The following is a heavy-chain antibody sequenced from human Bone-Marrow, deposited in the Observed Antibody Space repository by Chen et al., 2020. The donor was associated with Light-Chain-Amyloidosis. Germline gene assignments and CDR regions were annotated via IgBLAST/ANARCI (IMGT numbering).Heavy chain of an antibody. D-gene: IGHD1-1*01. J-gene: IGHJ6*03. CDR3: VKSLIPSRYLYHYYMDV. CDR1: GFTFTDYA. CDR2: ISSNSGSR. V-gene: IGHV3-9*01. Sequence: EVQLVAAGGGLVQPGRSLRLSCAASGFTFTDYAVYWVRQGPGKGLEWVSGISSNSGSRGYADSVKGRFSISRDNAKNYLHLQMNRLRPEDTALYYCVKSLIPSRYLYHYYMDVWGKGTTVIVSS.